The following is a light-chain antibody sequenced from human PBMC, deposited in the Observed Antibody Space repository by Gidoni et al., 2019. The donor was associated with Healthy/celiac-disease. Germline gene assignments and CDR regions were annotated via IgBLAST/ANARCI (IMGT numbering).Light chain of an antibody. CDR2: DAY. J-gene: IGKJ2*01. Sequence: DIQMTQSPSPLYASVGDRVTITCQARQYISDYLNWYQQKPGKVPKLLIYDAYNLETGVQSRFSGSGTGTDFTFTISSLKAEDRATYYCQQYDNRQPKYTFGQGTKLEIK. CDR3: QQYDNRQPKYT. V-gene: IGKV1-33*01. CDR1: QYISDY.